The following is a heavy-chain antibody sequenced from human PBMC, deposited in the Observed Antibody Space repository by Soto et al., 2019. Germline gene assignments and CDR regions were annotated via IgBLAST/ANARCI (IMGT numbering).Heavy chain of an antibody. Sequence: SLSLPCTVCGGCVSSGEYYWSWIRQHPGKGLEWIGYIYYSGSTYYNPSLRSRVTISVDTSTKQFSLKLTSVTAADTALYYCARPFVYGDYGGWFDPWGQGTQVTVSS. CDR1: GGCVSSGEYY. CDR2: IYYSGST. D-gene: IGHD4-17*01. V-gene: IGHV4-31*03. J-gene: IGHJ5*02. CDR3: ARPFVYGDYGGWFDP.